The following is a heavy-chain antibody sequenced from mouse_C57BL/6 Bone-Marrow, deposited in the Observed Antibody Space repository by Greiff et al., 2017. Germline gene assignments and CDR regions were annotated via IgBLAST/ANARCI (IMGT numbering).Heavy chain of an antibody. D-gene: IGHD2-1*01. J-gene: IGHJ3*01. Sequence: QVHVKQPGAELVRPGSSVKLSCKASGYTFTSYWIHWVKQMPIQGLEWIGNIDPSDSETHYNQKFKDKATLTVDKSSSTAYMQLSSLTSEDSAVYYCARGLWYLAYWGQGTLVTVSA. CDR1: GYTFTSYW. CDR2: IDPSDSET. V-gene: IGHV1-52*01. CDR3: ARGLWYLAY.